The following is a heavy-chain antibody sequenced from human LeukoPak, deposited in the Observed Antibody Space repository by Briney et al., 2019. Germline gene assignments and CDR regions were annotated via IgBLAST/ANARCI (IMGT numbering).Heavy chain of an antibody. Sequence: SETLSLTCTVSGGSISSSSYYWGWIRQPPGKGLEGIGSIYYSGSTYYNPSITSRVTISVDKSKNQSSLKVSSVTAADTAVYYCAGRGIAAAGFFDYWGQGTLVTVSS. V-gene: IGHV4-39*01. CDR2: IYYSGST. CDR3: AGRGIAAAGFFDY. CDR1: GGSISSSSYY. D-gene: IGHD6-13*01. J-gene: IGHJ4*02.